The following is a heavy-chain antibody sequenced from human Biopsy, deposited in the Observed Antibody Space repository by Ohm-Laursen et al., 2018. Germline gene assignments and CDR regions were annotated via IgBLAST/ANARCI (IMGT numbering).Heavy chain of an antibody. CDR3: ARGMRSSGWPYFDS. Sequence: SQILSLTCTVSGDSISSYYWSWIRQPPGQRLEYIGYIYDRGSTANYNPSLESRVTMSVDMPKNQFSLKLSSVTAADTAIYYCARGMRSSGWPYFDSWGQGTLVTVSS. V-gene: IGHV4-59*01. D-gene: IGHD6-19*01. CDR1: GDSISSYY. CDR2: IYDRGST. J-gene: IGHJ4*02.